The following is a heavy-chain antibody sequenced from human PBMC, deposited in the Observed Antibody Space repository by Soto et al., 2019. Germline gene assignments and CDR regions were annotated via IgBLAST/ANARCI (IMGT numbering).Heavy chain of an antibody. V-gene: IGHV4-59*01. J-gene: IGHJ3*02. D-gene: IGHD4-17*01. Sequence: QVQLQESGPGLVKPSEALSLTCTVSGDSISGYYWNWIRQPPGKGLEWIGYVFHSGTTNYHPSLKSQVTILVDRAKNQFSLKMTSVTAADTAVYYCARRSYGVTLGDPFDIWGPGTMVTASS. CDR3: ARRSYGVTLGDPFDI. CDR1: GDSISGYY. CDR2: VFHSGTT.